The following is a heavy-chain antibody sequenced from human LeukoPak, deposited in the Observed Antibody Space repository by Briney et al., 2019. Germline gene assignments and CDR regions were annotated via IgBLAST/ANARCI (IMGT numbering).Heavy chain of an antibody. Sequence: GGSLRLSCAASGCRFSYHDMHWVRQAPGKGLEFVSSIGAAGAHTFYADSVKGRFTISRGNFQSTMYLQMDGLRPEDSAVYYCARELGGTKTGGFDIWGQGTVVTVSS. CDR3: ARELGGTKTGGFDI. CDR1: GCRFSYHD. D-gene: IGHD1-14*01. J-gene: IGHJ3*02. V-gene: IGHV3-64*02. CDR2: IGAAGAHT.